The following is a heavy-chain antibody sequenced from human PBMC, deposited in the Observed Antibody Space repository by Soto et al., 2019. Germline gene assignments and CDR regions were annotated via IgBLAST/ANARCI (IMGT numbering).Heavy chain of an antibody. CDR3: ASYGSGSYYKGAFDI. Sequence: QVQLQQWGAGLLKPSETLSLTCAVYGGSFSGYYWSWIRQPPGKGLEWIGEINNSGSTNYNPSLKSRVTISVDTSKNLFSLKLSSVTAADTAVYYCASYGSGSYYKGAFDIWGQGTMLTVSS. J-gene: IGHJ3*02. CDR2: INNSGST. V-gene: IGHV4-34*01. CDR1: GGSFSGYY. D-gene: IGHD3-10*01.